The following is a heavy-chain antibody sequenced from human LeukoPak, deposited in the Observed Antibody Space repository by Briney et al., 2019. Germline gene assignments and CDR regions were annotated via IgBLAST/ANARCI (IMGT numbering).Heavy chain of an antibody. CDR1: GFTFSSYG. V-gene: IGHV3-30*18. CDR2: MSYDGSNK. D-gene: IGHD4-23*01. Sequence: GRSLRLSCAASGFTFSSYGMHWVRQAPGKGLEWVAVMSYDGSNKYYADSVKGRFTISRDNSKNTLYLQMNSLRAEDTAVYYCAKVITVVTPDYWGQGTLVTVSS. CDR3: AKVITVVTPDY. J-gene: IGHJ4*02.